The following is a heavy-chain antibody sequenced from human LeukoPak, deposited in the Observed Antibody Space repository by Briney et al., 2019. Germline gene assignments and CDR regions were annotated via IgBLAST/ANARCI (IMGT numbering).Heavy chain of an antibody. D-gene: IGHD3-3*01. CDR1: GGSMSSYY. J-gene: IGHJ6*03. Sequence: SDTLSLTCTVSGGSMSSYYWSWIRQPAGHGLESIGRIYTSGSTNYNPSLKSRVTMSVDTSKNRFSLKLSSVTAADTAVYYCGRSTYYDFGSGYYGGSYYYYMDVWGKGTTVTVSS. CDR3: GRSTYYDFGSGYYGGSYYYYMDV. V-gene: IGHV4-4*07. CDR2: IYTSGST.